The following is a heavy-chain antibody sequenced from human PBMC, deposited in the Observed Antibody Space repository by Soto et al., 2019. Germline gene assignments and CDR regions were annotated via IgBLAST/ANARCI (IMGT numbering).Heavy chain of an antibody. D-gene: IGHD3-22*01. J-gene: IGHJ2*01. CDR1: GFTFSSYA. CDR3: AKAAIVVVITPYWYFDL. Sequence: VQLLESGGGLVQPGGSLRLSCAASGFTFSSYAMSWVRQAPGKGLEWVSAISGSGGSTYYADSVKGRFTISRDNSKNTLYLQMNSLRAEDTAVYYCAKAAIVVVITPYWYFDLWGRGTLVTVSS. V-gene: IGHV3-23*01. CDR2: ISGSGGST.